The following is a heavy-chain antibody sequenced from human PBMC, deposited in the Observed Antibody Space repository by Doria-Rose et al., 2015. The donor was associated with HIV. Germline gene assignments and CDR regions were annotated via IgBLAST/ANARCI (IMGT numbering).Heavy chain of an antibody. D-gene: IGHD6-13*01. Sequence: QITLKESGPVLVKPTETLTLTCTVSVVSLSSPGMGVSWIRQPPGKALEWLANIFSDDERSYKTSLKSRLTISRGTSKSQVVLTTTDMDPVDTATYYCARIKSSRWYHKYYLDFWGQGTLVIVSA. CDR2: IFSDDER. J-gene: IGHJ4*02. V-gene: IGHV2-26*01. CDR1: VVSLSSPGMG. CDR3: ARIKSSRWYHKYYLDF.